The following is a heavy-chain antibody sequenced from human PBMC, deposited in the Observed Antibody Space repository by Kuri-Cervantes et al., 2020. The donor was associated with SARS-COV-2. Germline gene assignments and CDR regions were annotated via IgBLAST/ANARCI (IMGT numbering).Heavy chain of an antibody. Sequence: LTCAASGFTFSSYAMHWVRQAPGKGLEWVAIMSYDGSNKYYPDSVKARFTISRDNSKTTLSLQMNSLRPEDTAVYYCARERVGVHDYWGQGTLVTVSS. CDR1: GFTFSSYA. V-gene: IGHV3-30-3*01. D-gene: IGHD2-21*01. J-gene: IGHJ4*02. CDR3: ARERVGVHDY. CDR2: MSYDGSNK.